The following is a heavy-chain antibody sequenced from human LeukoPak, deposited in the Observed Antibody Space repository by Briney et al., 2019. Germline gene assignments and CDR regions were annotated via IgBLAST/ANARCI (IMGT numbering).Heavy chain of an antibody. Sequence: PGGSLRLSCTTSGFTFGNYAMSWFRQAPGKELEWIGSIRDKRDGGTTEYAASVKGRFIISRDESKSIAYLQMDSLKTEDTAVYFCARGGYQFEHWGQGTLVTVSS. D-gene: IGHD3-16*02. CDR1: GFTFGNYA. CDR3: ARGGYQFEH. CDR2: IRDKRDGGTT. V-gene: IGHV3-49*03. J-gene: IGHJ1*01.